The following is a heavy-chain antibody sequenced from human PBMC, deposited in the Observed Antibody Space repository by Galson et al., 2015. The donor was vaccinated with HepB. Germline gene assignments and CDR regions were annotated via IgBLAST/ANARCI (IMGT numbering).Heavy chain of an antibody. D-gene: IGHD1-14*01. CDR1: GFTFSSYG. CDR2: ISYDGSNK. J-gene: IGHJ4*02. Sequence: SLRLSCAASGFTFSSYGMHWVRQAPGKGLEWVAVISYDGSNKYYADSVKGRFTISRDNSKNTLYLQMNSLRAEDTAVYYCAKDLMTPPYYFDYWGQGTLVTVSS. V-gene: IGHV3-30*18. CDR3: AKDLMTPPYYFDY.